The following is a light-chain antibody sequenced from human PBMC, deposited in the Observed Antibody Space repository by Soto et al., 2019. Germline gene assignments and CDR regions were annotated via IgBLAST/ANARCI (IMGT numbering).Light chain of an antibody. CDR3: QAWDSSTRV. CDR2: QDS. Sequence: SYELTQPPSVSVSPGQTASITCSGDKLGDKYACWYQQKPGQSPVLVIYQDSKRPSGIPERFSGSNSGNTATLTISGTRAMDEADYYCQAWDSSTRVFGGGAKVTVL. CDR1: KLGDKY. J-gene: IGLJ3*02. V-gene: IGLV3-1*01.